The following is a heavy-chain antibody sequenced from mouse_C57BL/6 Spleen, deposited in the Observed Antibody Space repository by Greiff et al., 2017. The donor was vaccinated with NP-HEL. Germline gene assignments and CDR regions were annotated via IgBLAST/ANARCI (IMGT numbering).Heavy chain of an antibody. CDR2: IDPSDSYT. V-gene: IGHV1-50*01. CDR3: AREDYYGSNYFDY. D-gene: IGHD1-1*01. J-gene: IGHJ2*01. CDR1: GYTFTSYW. Sequence: QVQLKQPGAELVKPGASVKLSCKASGYTFTSYWMQWVKQRPGQGLEWIGEIDPSDSYTNYNQKFKGKATLTVDTSSSTAYMQLSSLTSEDSAVYYCAREDYYGSNYFDYWGQGTTLTVSS.